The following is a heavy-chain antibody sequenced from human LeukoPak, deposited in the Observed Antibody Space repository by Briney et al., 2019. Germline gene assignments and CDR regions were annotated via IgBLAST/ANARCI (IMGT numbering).Heavy chain of an antibody. D-gene: IGHD3-10*01. V-gene: IGHV4-59*01. J-gene: IGHJ6*03. CDR3: ARFMVYYYYMDV. CDR2: IYYSGSS. CDR1: GGSLSSSY. Sequence: PSETLSLTCTVSGGSLSSSYWSWIRQPPGKGLEWIGYIYYSGSSNYIPSLKSRVTISVDTSKNQFSLKLSSVTAADTAVYYCARFMVYYYYMDVWGKGTTVTVSS.